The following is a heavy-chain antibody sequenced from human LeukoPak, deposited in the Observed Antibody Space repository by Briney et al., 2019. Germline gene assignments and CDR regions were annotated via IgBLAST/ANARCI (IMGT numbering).Heavy chain of an antibody. Sequence: GGSLRLSCAASGFTFSSYSMNWVRQAPGKGLEWVSSISSSSSYTYYADSVKGRFTISRDNAKNSLYLQMNSLRAEDTAVYYCARERDLATLYPWGQGTLVAVSS. CDR1: GFTFSSYS. V-gene: IGHV3-21*01. CDR2: ISSSSSYT. J-gene: IGHJ5*02. CDR3: ARERDLATLYP.